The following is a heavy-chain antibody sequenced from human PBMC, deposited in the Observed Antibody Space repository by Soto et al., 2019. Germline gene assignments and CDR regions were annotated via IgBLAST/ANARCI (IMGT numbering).Heavy chain of an antibody. CDR1: GFTFSSYG. V-gene: IGHV3-30*18. Sequence: QVQLVESGGGVVQPGRSLRLSCAASGFTFSSYGMHWVRQAPGKGLEWVAVISYEGSNKYYADSVKGRFTISRDISKNALYLQMNSPRAEATAVYYCAKYRGYRRFVEPDDYWGQGTLVTVSS. D-gene: IGHD3-10*01. CDR3: AKYRGYRRFVEPDDY. J-gene: IGHJ4*02. CDR2: ISYEGSNK.